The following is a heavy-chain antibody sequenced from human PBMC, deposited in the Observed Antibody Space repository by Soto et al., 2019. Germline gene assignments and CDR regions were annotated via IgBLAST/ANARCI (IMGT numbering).Heavy chain of an antibody. CDR3: ARALPGTNYGMDV. V-gene: IGHV3-48*02. CDR1: GFPFRSYA. Sequence: PGGSLRLSCAASGFPFRSYAMTWVRPAPGKGLEWVSCISSSSSSIYYADSVKGRFTISRDNAKNSLYLQMNSLRDEDTAVYYCARALPGTNYGMDVWGQGTTVTVSS. J-gene: IGHJ6*02. CDR2: ISSSSSSI. D-gene: IGHD1-26*01.